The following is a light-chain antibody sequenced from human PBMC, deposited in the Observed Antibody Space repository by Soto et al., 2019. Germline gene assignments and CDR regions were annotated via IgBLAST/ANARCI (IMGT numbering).Light chain of an antibody. J-gene: IGKJ2*01. CDR2: RAS. CDR3: QQYDTSLKYT. V-gene: IGKV3-20*01. Sequence: EVVLTQSPGTLSLSPGERATLSCRASQSVNSNYLAWYQQKPGQAPRLLIHRASTRATGIPDRFSGSGSGTDFTLTINSLESEDFAVYFCQQYDTSLKYTFGQGTKLEIK. CDR1: QSVNSNY.